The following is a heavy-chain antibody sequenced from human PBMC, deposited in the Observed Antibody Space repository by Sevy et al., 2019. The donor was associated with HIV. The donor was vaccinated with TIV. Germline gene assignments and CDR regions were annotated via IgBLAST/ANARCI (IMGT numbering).Heavy chain of an antibody. V-gene: IGHV1-24*01. CDR3: ATTKDYYDSSGYPFDD. CDR1: GYSLTKLA. J-gene: IGHJ4*02. CDR2: FDPEDGDPEDGKT. D-gene: IGHD3-22*01. Sequence: ASVKVSCKVSGYSLTKLAMHWVRQAPGNGPEWLGTFDPEDGDPEDGKTIYAQKFQDRVIMTEDTSTDTAYMELSSLTSEDTAMYYCATTKDYYDSSGYPFDDWGQGTLVTVSS.